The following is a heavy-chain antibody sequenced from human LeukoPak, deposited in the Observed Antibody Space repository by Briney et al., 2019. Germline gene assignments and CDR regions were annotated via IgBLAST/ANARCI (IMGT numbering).Heavy chain of an antibody. Sequence: SETLSPTCAVYGGSFSGYYWSWIHQPPGKGLEWIGEINHSGSTNYNPSLKSRVTISVDTSKNQFSLKLSSVTAADTAVYYCARALRGVSNWGSAGDYYYGMDVWGQGTTVTVSS. CDR3: ARALRGVSNWGSAGDYYYGMDV. J-gene: IGHJ6*02. D-gene: IGHD7-27*01. V-gene: IGHV4-34*01. CDR2: INHSGST. CDR1: GGSFSGYY.